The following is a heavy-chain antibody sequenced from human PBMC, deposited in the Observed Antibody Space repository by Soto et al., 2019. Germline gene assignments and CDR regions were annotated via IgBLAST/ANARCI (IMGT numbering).Heavy chain of an antibody. D-gene: IGHD1-26*01. V-gene: IGHV4-59*01. CDR1: GGSISSYY. Sequence: SSETLSLTCTASGGSISSYYWSWIRQPPGKGLEWIGYIYYSGSTNYNPSLKSRVTISVDTSKNQFSLKLSSVTAADTAVYYCARERPGGIDYWGQGTLVTVSS. CDR2: IYYSGST. J-gene: IGHJ4*02. CDR3: ARERPGGIDY.